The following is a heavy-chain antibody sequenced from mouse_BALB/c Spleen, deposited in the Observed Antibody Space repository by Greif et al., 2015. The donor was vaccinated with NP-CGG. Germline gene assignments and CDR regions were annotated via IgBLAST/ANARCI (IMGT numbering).Heavy chain of an antibody. J-gene: IGHJ4*01. CDR3: TRDTMDY. V-gene: IGHV1S56*01. CDR2: IYPGNVDT. Sequence: QVQLQQSGPELVKPGASVRISCKASGYTFTSYYIHWVKQRPGQGLEWIGWIYPGNVDTKYNEDFKGKATLTADKSSXTAFMQLSSLTSEDSALYFCTRDTMDYWGQGTSVTVSS. CDR1: GYTFTSYY.